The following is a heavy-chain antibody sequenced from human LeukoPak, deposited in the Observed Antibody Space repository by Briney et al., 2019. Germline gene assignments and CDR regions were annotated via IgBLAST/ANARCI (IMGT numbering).Heavy chain of an antibody. J-gene: IGHJ4*02. D-gene: IGHD3-9*01. CDR1: GFTLSNYN. V-gene: IGHV3-21*06. CDR3: ATAPYDILTGYSPYYFDY. Sequence: GGSLRLSCAASGFTLSNYNMNWVRQAPGKGLEWVSSISGTSTYIYYADSMKGRFTISRDNAKNSLYLQMNSLRAEDTAVYYCATAPYDILTGYSPYYFDYWGQGTLVTVSS. CDR2: ISGTSTYI.